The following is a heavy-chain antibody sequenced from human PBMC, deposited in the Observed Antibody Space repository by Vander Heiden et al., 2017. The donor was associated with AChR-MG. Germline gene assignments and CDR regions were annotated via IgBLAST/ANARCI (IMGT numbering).Heavy chain of an antibody. V-gene: IGHV1-69*01. CDR2: IIPFFRTA. J-gene: IGHJ2*01. D-gene: IGHD2-8*02. Sequence: QVQPVQSGAEVKKPGSSVKVSCKVSGGTFNTYAISWVRQAPGQGLEWMGGIIPFFRTAKYAQKFQGRVTIAADESTRTAYMEMRSLISEDTAVYYCAGYLLPLGYCTSSGCPGWYYDLWGRGTLVTVSS. CDR3: AGYLLPLGYCTSSGCPGWYYDL. CDR1: GGTFNTYA.